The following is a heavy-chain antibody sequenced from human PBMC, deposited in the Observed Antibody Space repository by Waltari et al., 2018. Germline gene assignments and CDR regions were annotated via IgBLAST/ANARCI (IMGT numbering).Heavy chain of an antibody. V-gene: IGHV2-5*01. CDR1: GFSLSTSGVG. CDR2: IYWNDDK. D-gene: IGHD4-17*01. J-gene: IGHJ6*02. Sequence: QITLKESGPTLVKPTQTLTLTCTFSGFSLSTSGVGVGWIRQPPGKALEWLALIYWNDDKRYSPSLKSRLTITKDTSKNQVVLTMTNMDPVDTATYYCAHSPGDYEIYYYYGMDVWGQGTTVTVSS. CDR3: AHSPGDYEIYYYYGMDV.